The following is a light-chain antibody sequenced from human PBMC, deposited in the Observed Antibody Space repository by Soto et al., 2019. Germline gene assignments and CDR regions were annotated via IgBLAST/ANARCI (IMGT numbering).Light chain of an antibody. Sequence: QSVLTQPRSVSGSPGQSVTISCTGTSSDVGGYNYVSLYQQHPGKAPKLMIYDVSKRPSGVPDRFSGSKSGNTASLTISGFQAEDEADYYCCSYAGSYTSYVFGTGTKVTVL. CDR2: DVS. CDR3: CSYAGSYTSYV. CDR1: SSDVGGYNY. J-gene: IGLJ1*01. V-gene: IGLV2-11*01.